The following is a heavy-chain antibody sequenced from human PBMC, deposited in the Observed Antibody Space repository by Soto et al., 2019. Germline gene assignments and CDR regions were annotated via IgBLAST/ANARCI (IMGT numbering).Heavy chain of an antibody. Sequence: GGSLRLSCAASGFTFSSYSMNWVRQAPGKGLEWVSSISSSSSYIYYADSVKGRFTISRDNAKNSLYLQMNSLRAEDTAVYYCARDQVPGFYYYDSSGGHDFDYWGQGTLVTVSS. D-gene: IGHD3-22*01. CDR2: ISSSSSYI. V-gene: IGHV3-21*01. CDR3: ARDQVPGFYYYDSSGGHDFDY. J-gene: IGHJ4*02. CDR1: GFTFSSYS.